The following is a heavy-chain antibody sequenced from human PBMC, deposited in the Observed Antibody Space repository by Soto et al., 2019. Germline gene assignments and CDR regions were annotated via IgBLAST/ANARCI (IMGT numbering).Heavy chain of an antibody. CDR2: IWYDGSNK. Sequence: GGSLRLSYAASGFTFSSYGMQWVRQAPGKGPEWVAVIWYDGSNKYYADSVKGRFTISRDNSKNTLYLQMNSLRAEDTAVYYCARDRNSGYDCLDYWGQGTLVTVSS. V-gene: IGHV3-33*01. CDR3: ARDRNSGYDCLDY. J-gene: IGHJ4*02. CDR1: GFTFSSYG. D-gene: IGHD5-12*01.